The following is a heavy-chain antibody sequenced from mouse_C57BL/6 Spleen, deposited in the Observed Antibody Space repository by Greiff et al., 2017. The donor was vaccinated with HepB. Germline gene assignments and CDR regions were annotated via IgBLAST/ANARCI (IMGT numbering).Heavy chain of an antibody. CDR2: INPYNGDT. D-gene: IGHD2-2*01. J-gene: IGHJ2*01. CDR3: ARAGGYAYYFDY. V-gene: IGHV1-20*01. Sequence: VQLQQSGPELVKPGDSVKISCKASGYSFTGYFMNWVMQSHGKSLEWIGRINPYNGDTFYNQKFKGKATLTVDKSSSTAHMELRSLASEDSAVYYCARAGGYAYYFDYWGQGTTLTVSS. CDR1: GYSFTGYF.